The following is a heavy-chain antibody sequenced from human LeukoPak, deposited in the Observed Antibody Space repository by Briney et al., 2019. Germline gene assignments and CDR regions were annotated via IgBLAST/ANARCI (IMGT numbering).Heavy chain of an antibody. CDR2: MNPNSGNT. Sequence: GASVKVSCTASGYTFTSYDINWVRQATGQGLEWMGWMNPNSGNTGYAQKFQGRVTITRNTSISTAYMELSSLRSEDTAVYYCARTRNYDFWSGYYPNYYYYYMDVWGKGTTVTVSS. CDR1: GYTFTSYD. V-gene: IGHV1-8*03. J-gene: IGHJ6*03. D-gene: IGHD3-3*01. CDR3: ARTRNYDFWSGYYPNYYYYYMDV.